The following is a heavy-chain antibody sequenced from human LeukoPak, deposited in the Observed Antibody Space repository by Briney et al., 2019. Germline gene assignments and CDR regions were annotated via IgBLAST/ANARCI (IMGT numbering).Heavy chain of an antibody. V-gene: IGHV4-34*01. CDR2: INHSGST. D-gene: IGHD3-22*01. Sequence: PSETLSLTCAVYGGSFSGYYWSWFRQPPGKGLEWIGEINHSGSTNYNPSLKSRVTISVDTSKNQFSLKLSSVTAADTAVYYCARARLLYYYDSSGYYYSWGFDYWGQGTLVTVSS. CDR1: GGSFSGYY. J-gene: IGHJ4*02. CDR3: ARARLLYYYDSSGYYYSWGFDY.